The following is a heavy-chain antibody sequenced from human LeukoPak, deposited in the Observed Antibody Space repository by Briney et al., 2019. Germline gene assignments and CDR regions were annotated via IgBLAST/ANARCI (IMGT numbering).Heavy chain of an antibody. Sequence: GGSLRLSCAASEFTFITYWMSWVRQAPGKGLEWVSYISSSGSTIYYADSVKGRFTISRDNAKNSLYLQMNSLRAEDTAVYYCARATVRDAFDIWGQGTMVTVSS. D-gene: IGHD4-17*01. CDR2: ISSSGSTI. V-gene: IGHV3-48*04. J-gene: IGHJ3*02. CDR3: ARATVRDAFDI. CDR1: EFTFITYW.